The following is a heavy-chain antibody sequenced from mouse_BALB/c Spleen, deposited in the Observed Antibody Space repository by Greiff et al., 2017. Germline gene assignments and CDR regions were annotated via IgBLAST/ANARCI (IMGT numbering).Heavy chain of an antibody. CDR3: ASLLWFAY. J-gene: IGHJ3*01. V-gene: IGHV5-6*01. CDR2: ISSGGSYT. Sequence: EVQVVESGGDLVKPGGSLKLSCAASGFTFSSYGMSWVRQTPDKRLEWVATISSGGSYTYYPDSVKGRFTISRDNAKNTLYLQMSSLKSEDTALYYCASLLWFAYWGQGTLVTVSA. CDR1: GFTFSSYG. D-gene: IGHD2-10*01.